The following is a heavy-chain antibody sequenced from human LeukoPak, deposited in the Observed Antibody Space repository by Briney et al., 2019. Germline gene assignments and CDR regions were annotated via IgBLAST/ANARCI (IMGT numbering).Heavy chain of an antibody. D-gene: IGHD5-24*01. Sequence: RPLPGKGLEGMCIIYPGDSDTRYSPSFQGQVTISADKSISTAYLQWRSLKASDTAMYYCARRDGYIIGFDYWGQGTXVT. CDR2: IYPGDSDT. V-gene: IGHV5-51*01. J-gene: IGHJ4*02. CDR3: ARRDGYIIGFDY.